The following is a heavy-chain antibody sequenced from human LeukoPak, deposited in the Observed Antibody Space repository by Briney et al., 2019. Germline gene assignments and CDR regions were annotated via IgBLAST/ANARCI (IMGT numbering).Heavy chain of an antibody. J-gene: IGHJ5*02. Sequence: SGGSLRLSCAASGFTFSSYSMNWVRQAPGKGLEWVSSISSSSSSYIYYADSVKGRFTISRDNAKNSLYLQMNSLRAEDTAVYYCASRGGFYISSLYNWFDPWGQGTLVTVSS. V-gene: IGHV3-21*01. CDR3: ASRGGFYISSLYNWFDP. D-gene: IGHD3-16*01. CDR1: GFTFSSYS. CDR2: ISSSSSSYI.